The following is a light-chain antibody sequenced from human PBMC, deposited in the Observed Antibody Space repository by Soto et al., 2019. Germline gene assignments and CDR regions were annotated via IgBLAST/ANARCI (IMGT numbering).Light chain of an antibody. CDR2: SNN. Sequence: QSVLTQPPSASGPPGQRVTISCSGSSSNIGSNTVNWYQQLPGTAPKLLIYSNNQRPSGVPDRFSGSKSGTSASLAISGLQSEDEADYYCAAWDDGLNGYVFGTGTKVTVL. V-gene: IGLV1-44*01. J-gene: IGLJ1*01. CDR3: AAWDDGLNGYV. CDR1: SSNIGSNT.